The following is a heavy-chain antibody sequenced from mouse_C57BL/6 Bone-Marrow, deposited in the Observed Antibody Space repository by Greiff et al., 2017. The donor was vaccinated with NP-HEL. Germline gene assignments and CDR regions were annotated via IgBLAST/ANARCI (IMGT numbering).Heavy chain of an antibody. CDR3: ALYYYGSSYGGY. CDR1: GYTFTSYW. D-gene: IGHD1-1*01. Sequence: VQLQQPGAELVRPGTSVKLSCKASGYTFTSYWMHWVKQRPGQGLEWIGVIDPSDSYTNCNQKFKGKATLTVDTSSSTAYMQLSSLTSEDSAVYYCALYYYGSSYGGYWGQGTSVTVSS. V-gene: IGHV1-59*01. CDR2: IDPSDSYT. J-gene: IGHJ4*01.